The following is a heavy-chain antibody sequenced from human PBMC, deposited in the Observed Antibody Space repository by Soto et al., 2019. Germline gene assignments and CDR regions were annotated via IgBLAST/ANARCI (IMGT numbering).Heavy chain of an antibody. CDR1: GYTFTSYG. J-gene: IGHJ4*02. CDR2: ISAYNGNT. CDR3: AMYGISSGYWQFDY. Sequence: QVQLVQSGADVKKPGASVKVSCKASGYTFTSYGISWVRQAPGQGLEWMGWISAYNGNTNYAQKLQGRVTMTTDTSASTAHMELRSLRSDDAAVYYCAMYGISSGYWQFDYWGQGTLVTVSS. D-gene: IGHD3-22*01. V-gene: IGHV1-18*01.